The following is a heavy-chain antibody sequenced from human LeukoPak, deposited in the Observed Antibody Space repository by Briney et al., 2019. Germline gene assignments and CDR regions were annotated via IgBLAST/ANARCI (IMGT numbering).Heavy chain of an antibody. CDR1: DNSISGSSYY. CDR2: ISSAGHT. J-gene: IGHJ4*02. V-gene: IGHV4-39*01. Sequence: SETLSLTCTVSDNSISGSSYYWGWIRQSPGKGLEWIGSISSAGHTYYNPSLYSRATISVDTSKNQFSLNLQSVTAADTAVYYCASVRGVVVVTSTTYIFDFWGQGTLVTVTS. CDR3: ASVRGVVVVTSTTYIFDF. D-gene: IGHD2-15*01.